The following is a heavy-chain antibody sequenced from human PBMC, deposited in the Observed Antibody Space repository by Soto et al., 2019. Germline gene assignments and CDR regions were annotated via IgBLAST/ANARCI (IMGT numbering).Heavy chain of an antibody. V-gene: IGHV4-39*01. CDR3: ARLKYRLLSDYGQGRFRANYLYYYGMDF. D-gene: IGHD2-2*01. CDR2: IYYSGST. J-gene: IGHJ6*01. Sequence: SETLSLTCTVSGGSISSSSYYWGWIRQPPGKGLEWIGSIYYSGSTYYNPSLKSRVTISVDTSKNQFSLKLISVTAADTAVYYCARLKYRLLSDYGQGRFRANYLYYYGMDFWEQGTTVT. CDR1: GGSISSSSYY.